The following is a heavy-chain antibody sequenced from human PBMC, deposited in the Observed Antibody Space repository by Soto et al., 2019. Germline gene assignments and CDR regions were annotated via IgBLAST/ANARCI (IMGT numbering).Heavy chain of an antibody. CDR2: INPNSGGT. Sequence: ASVKVSCKASGYTFTGCYMHWVRQAPGQGLEWMGWINPNSGGTNYAQKFQGRVTMTRDTSISTAYMELSRLRSDDTAVYYCARVYYYDSSGPNDAFDIWGQGTMVTVSS. V-gene: IGHV1-2*02. D-gene: IGHD3-22*01. CDR3: ARVYYYDSSGPNDAFDI. CDR1: GYTFTGCY. J-gene: IGHJ3*02.